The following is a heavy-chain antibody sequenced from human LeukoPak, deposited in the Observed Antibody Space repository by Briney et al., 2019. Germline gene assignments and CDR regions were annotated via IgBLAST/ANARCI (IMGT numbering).Heavy chain of an antibody. CDR1: GYTFTGYY. CDR3: AGSWSNDAFDI. CDR2: INPNSGGT. J-gene: IGHJ3*02. D-gene: IGHD1-26*01. Sequence: GASVKVSCKASGYTFTGYYMHWVRQAPGQGLEWMGWINPNSGGTNYAQKFQGRVPMTRDTSVSTAYMELSRLRSDDTAVYYCAGSWSNDAFDIWGQGTMVTVSS. V-gene: IGHV1-2*02.